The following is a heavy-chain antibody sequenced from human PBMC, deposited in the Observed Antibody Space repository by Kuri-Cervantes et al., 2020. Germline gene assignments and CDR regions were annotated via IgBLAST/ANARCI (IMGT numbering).Heavy chain of an antibody. CDR1: GYTFTSYG. J-gene: IGHJ4*02. CDR3: ARLSYYDSSGTW. Sequence: ASVKVSCKASGYTFTSYGISWVRQAPGQGLEWMGWISAYNGNTNYAQELQGRVTMTTDTSTSTAYMELRSLRSDDTAVYYCARLSYYDSSGTWWGQGTLVTVSS. CDR2: ISAYNGNT. D-gene: IGHD3-22*01. V-gene: IGHV1-18*01.